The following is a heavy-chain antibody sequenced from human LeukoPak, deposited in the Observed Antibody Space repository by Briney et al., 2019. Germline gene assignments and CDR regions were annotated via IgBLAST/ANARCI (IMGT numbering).Heavy chain of an antibody. V-gene: IGHV3-53*04. CDR1: GFSVSNTY. J-gene: IGHJ6*02. CDR3: ARSAARLRYYYAMDV. Sequence: GGSLRLSCAASGFSVSNTYMSWVRQAPGKGLEWVSVIYSGDSGVSTYYADSVKGRFTISRHNSKNTLYLQMSSLRAEDTAVYFCARSAARLRYYYAMDVWGQGSTVTVCS. D-gene: IGHD6-6*01. CDR2: IYSGDSGVST.